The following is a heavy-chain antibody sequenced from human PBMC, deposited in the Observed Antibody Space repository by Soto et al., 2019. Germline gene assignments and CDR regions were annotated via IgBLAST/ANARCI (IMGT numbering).Heavy chain of an antibody. V-gene: IGHV4-38-2*01. D-gene: IGHD4-17*01. CDR1: GYSISSGYY. CDR2: IYHSGST. CDR3: ARVREWVTTVTTYYFDY. Sequence: SETLSLTXAVSGYSISSGYYWGWIRQPPGKGLEWIGSIYHSGSTYYNPSLKSRVTISVDTSKNQFSLKLSSVTAADTAVYYCARVREWVTTVTTYYFDYWGQGTLVTVSS. J-gene: IGHJ4*02.